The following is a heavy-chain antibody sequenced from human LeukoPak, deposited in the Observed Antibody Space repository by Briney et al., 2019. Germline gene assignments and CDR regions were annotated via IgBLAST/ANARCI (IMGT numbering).Heavy chain of an antibody. Sequence: SETLSLTCTVSGGSVSSGSYYWSWIRQPPGKGLEWIGEIHRSGSTNYNPSLQSRVTISIDRSKNQIALELSSVTAADTAVYYCAREIVGGFNPGAYWGQGTLVTVSS. CDR1: GGSVSSGSYY. CDR2: IHRSGST. J-gene: IGHJ4*02. V-gene: IGHV4-61*01. CDR3: AREIVGGFNPGAY. D-gene: IGHD1-14*01.